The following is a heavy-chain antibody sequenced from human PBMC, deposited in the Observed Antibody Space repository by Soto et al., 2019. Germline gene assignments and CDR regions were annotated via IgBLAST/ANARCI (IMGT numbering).Heavy chain of an antibody. CDR2: ITNTGGDA. CDR1: GLTFGSRA. J-gene: IGHJ4*02. D-gene: IGHD3-10*01. CDR3: ARGSTDSYPGSRIFDF. V-gene: IGHV3-23*01. Sequence: GGSLRLSCVASGLTFGSRAMSWVRQAPGEGLQWVSTITNTGGDAKYADSVRGRFVISRDNSKKTLYLQMTSLTAEDSAMYFCARGSTDSYPGSRIFDFWGRGTLVTVSS.